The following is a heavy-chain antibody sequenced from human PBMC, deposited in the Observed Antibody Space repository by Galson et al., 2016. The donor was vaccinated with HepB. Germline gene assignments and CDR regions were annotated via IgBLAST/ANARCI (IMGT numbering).Heavy chain of an antibody. D-gene: IGHD5-12*01. Sequence: SVKVSCKASGYTFSSYAFHWVRRAPGQRLEWMGRINAGNGDTKYSQNFQGRVTITVDTSASTAYMELSSLRSEDTAVYNCASVGYGGWFDPWGQGTLVTVSS. CDR3: ASVGYGGWFDP. V-gene: IGHV1-3*01. J-gene: IGHJ5*02. CDR2: INAGNGDT. CDR1: GYTFSSYA.